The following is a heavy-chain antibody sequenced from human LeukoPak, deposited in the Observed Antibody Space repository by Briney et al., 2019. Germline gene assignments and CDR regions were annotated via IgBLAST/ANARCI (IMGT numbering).Heavy chain of an antibody. D-gene: IGHD3-22*01. CDR3: AKERGYYYDYFDY. CDR1: GFTFSSYA. Sequence: GGSLRLSCAASGFTFSSYAMSWVRQAPGKGLEWVSAISGSGGSTYYADSVNRRFTISRDNSKNTLYLQMNSLRAEDTAVYYCAKERGYYYDYFDYWGQGTLVTVSS. J-gene: IGHJ4*02. V-gene: IGHV3-23*01. CDR2: ISGSGGST.